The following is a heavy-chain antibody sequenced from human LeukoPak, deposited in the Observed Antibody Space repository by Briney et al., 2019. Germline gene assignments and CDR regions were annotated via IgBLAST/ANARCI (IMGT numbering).Heavy chain of an antibody. Sequence: ASVKVSCKASGYTFTGYYMHWVRQAPGQGLEWMGWINPNSGGTNYAQKFQGRVTMTRDTSISTAYMELSRLRSDDTAVYYCARDIVVVPAAYRFDYWGQGTLVTVSS. CDR1: GYTFTGYY. V-gene: IGHV1-2*02. J-gene: IGHJ4*02. D-gene: IGHD2-2*01. CDR3: ARDIVVVPAAYRFDY. CDR2: INPNSGGT.